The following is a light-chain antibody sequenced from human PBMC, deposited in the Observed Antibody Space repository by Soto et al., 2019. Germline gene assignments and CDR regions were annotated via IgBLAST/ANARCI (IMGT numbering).Light chain of an antibody. CDR1: KGVGRF. V-gene: IGKV3-20*01. CDR3: QQHDSSPLT. Sequence: EIVLTQSPGTLSLSPGERATLSCRASKGVGRFLAWYQQKPGQAPRLLIYGASGRATGTPDRFSGSGSGTDFTLTISRLEPEDFAVYHCQQHDSSPLTFGGGTKVEIK. CDR2: GAS. J-gene: IGKJ4*01.